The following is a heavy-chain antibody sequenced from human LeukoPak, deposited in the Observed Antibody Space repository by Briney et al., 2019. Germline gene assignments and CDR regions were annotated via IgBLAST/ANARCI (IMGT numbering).Heavy chain of an antibody. CDR3: ARSKDGFNADY. D-gene: IGHD5-24*01. Sequence: SETLSLTCAVYGGSFSGYYWSWIRQPPGKGLEWIGEINHSGSTNYNPSLKSRATISVDTSKNQFSLKVSSVTAADTAVYYCARSKDGFNADYWGQGILVTVSS. CDR1: GGSFSGYY. J-gene: IGHJ4*02. V-gene: IGHV4-34*01. CDR2: INHSGST.